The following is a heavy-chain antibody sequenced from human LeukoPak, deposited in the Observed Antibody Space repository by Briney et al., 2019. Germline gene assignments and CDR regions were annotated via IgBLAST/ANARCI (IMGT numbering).Heavy chain of an antibody. J-gene: IGHJ1*01. CDR1: GFTVTTKS. V-gene: IGHV3-53*01. CDR3: ASARESCIGSTCYEYFHH. D-gene: IGHD2-2*01. CDR2: FYSPGST. Sequence: GSLRLSCAASGFTVTTKSMAWVRQAPGRGLEWVSVFYSPGSTYYADSVHGRFTISRDNSLNTLFPQMNSLRVEDTAVYYCASARESCIGSTCYEYFHHWGQGTPLTVSS.